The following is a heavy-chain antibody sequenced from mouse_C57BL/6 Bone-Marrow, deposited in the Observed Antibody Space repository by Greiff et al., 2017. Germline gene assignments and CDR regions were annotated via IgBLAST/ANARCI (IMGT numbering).Heavy chain of an antibody. J-gene: IGHJ3*01. V-gene: IGHV5-6*01. CDR1: GFTFSSYG. CDR3: ESRSVYCDYDGRSSWFAY. D-gene: IGHD2-4*01. CDR2: ISSGGSYT. Sequence: EVQGVESGGDLVKPGGSLKLSCAASGFTFSSYGMSWVRQTPDKRLEWVATISSGGSYTYYPDSVKGRFTISRDNAKNTLYLQMSSLKSEDTAMYYYESRSVYCDYDGRSSWFAYWGQGTLVTVSA.